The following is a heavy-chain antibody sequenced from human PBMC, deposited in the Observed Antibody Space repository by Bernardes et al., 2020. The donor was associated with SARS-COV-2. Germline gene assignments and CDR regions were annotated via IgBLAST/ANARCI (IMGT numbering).Heavy chain of an antibody. D-gene: IGHD2-8*01. Sequence: ASVKVSCKSSGYTFSNYGINWARQAPGQGLEWVAWIGVYNGVTKYAEKFQGRVIMTTDISTSTAYLELGSLTSDDTAVYYCARDGNFRDDYWGHIVLMVYEGYYGMDVWGQGTTVTVSS. V-gene: IGHV1-18*04. CDR2: IGVYNGVT. J-gene: IGHJ6*02. CDR1: GYTFSNYG. CDR3: ARDGNFRDDYWGHIVLMVYEGYYGMDV.